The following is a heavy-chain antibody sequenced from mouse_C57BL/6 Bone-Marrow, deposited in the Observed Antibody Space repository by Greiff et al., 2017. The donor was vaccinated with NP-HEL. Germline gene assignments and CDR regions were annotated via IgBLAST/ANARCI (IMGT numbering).Heavy chain of an antibody. V-gene: IGHV1-69*01. J-gene: IGHJ4*01. CDR3: ARDGSSYYYAMDY. D-gene: IGHD1-1*01. Sequence: QVQLQQPGAELVMPGASVKLSCKASGYTFTSYWMHWVKQRPGQGLEWIGEIDPSDSYTNYNQKFKGKSTLTVDKSSSTAYMQLSSLTSEDSAFYDCARDGSSYYYAMDYWGQGTSVTVSS. CDR1: GYTFTSYW. CDR2: IDPSDSYT.